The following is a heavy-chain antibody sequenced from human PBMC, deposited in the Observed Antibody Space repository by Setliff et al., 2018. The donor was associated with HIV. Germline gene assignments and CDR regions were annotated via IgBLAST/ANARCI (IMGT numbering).Heavy chain of an antibody. CDR3: AREPYYDILTGYLDY. J-gene: IGHJ4*02. Sequence: GGSLRLSCAASGFTFNNNGMSWVRQAPGKGLEWVSGITSNGGRTGYVDSVKGRFPISRDNAKNSLYLQMNSLRAEDTALYYCAREPYYDILTGYLDYWGQGALVTVSS. D-gene: IGHD3-9*01. CDR1: GFTFNNNG. V-gene: IGHV3-20*04. CDR2: ITSNGGRT.